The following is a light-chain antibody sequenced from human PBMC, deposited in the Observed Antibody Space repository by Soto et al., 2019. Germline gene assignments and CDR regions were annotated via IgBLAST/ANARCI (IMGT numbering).Light chain of an antibody. V-gene: IGKV3-20*01. CDR3: QQYDDCLFT. CDR1: QSISSSY. CDR2: HSS. J-gene: IGKJ4*01. Sequence: ENVLAQSPGTLSLSPGERATLSCRASQSISSSYLARYQQKPGQTPKLLIYHSSNMATVIPDRFSGSGSGSDFTLTTSRLEPEDFAAYYCQQYDDCLFTFGGGTKVEIK.